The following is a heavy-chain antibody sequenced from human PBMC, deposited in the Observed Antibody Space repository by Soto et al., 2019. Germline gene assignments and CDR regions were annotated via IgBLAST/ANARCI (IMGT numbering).Heavy chain of an antibody. V-gene: IGHV3-21*01. CDR1: GFTFRGYS. CDR2: ISSSSDYI. CDR3: ARDTPTAPFDS. Sequence: GGSLRLSCAASGFTFRGYSMNWVRQAPGKGLEWVSSISSSSDYIYYADSVKGRFTISRDNAKSSLYLQMNSLRAEDTAVYYCARDTPTAPFDSWGQGTLVTVSS. D-gene: IGHD4-17*01. J-gene: IGHJ4*02.